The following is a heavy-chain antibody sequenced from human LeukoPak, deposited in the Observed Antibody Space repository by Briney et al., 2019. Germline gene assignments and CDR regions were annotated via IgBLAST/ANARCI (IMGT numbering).Heavy chain of an antibody. CDR3: ARLLGSSWPLDWFDP. Sequence: GESLKISCKGSGYSFTSYWIGWVRQMPGKGLEWMGIIWPGDSDTRYSPSFQGQVTISADKSISTAYLQWSSLKASDTAMYFCARLLGSSWPLDWFDPWGQGTLVTVSS. CDR2: IWPGDSDT. CDR1: GYSFTSYW. V-gene: IGHV5-51*01. J-gene: IGHJ5*02. D-gene: IGHD6-13*01.